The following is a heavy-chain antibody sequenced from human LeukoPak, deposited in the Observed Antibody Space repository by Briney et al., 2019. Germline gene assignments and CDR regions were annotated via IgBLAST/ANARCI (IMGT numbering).Heavy chain of an antibody. CDR1: GGSFSGYY. D-gene: IGHD5-18*01. Sequence: SETLSLTCAVYGGSFSGYYWSWIRQPPGKGLEWIGEINHSGSTNYNPSLKSRVTISVDRSTNQFTLKLNALTAADTAVYYCARGAPKEIQLWLRLRGVAFDIWGQGTMVTVSS. CDR2: INHSGST. V-gene: IGHV4-34*01. CDR3: ARGAPKEIQLWLRLRGVAFDI. J-gene: IGHJ3*02.